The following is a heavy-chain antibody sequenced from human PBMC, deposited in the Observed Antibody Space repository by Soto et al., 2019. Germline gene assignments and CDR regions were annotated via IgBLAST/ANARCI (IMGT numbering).Heavy chain of an antibody. CDR2: ISAYNGNT. J-gene: IGHJ5*02. CDR1: GYTFTSYG. D-gene: IGHD7-27*01. V-gene: IGHV1-18*01. Sequence: GASVKVSCKASGYTFTSYGISWVRQAPGQGLEWMGWISAYNGNTNYAQKLQGRVTMTTDTSTGTAYMELRSLRSDDTAVYYCARDAPRLTEDWFDPRGQGTLVTVSS. CDR3: ARDAPRLTEDWFDP.